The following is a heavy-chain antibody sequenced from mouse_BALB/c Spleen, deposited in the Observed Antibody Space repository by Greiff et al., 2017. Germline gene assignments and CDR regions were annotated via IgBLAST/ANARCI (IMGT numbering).Heavy chain of an antibody. Sequence: DVMLVESGGGLVKPGGSLKLSCAASGFTFSSYAMSWVRQTPEKRLEWVATISSGGSYTYYPDSVKGRFTISRDNAKNTLYLQMSSLRSEDTAMYYCARRTTESEDYAMDYWGQGTSVTVSS. J-gene: IGHJ4*01. D-gene: IGHD1-1*01. CDR1: GFTFSSYA. CDR2: ISSGGSYT. V-gene: IGHV5-9-1*01. CDR3: ARRTTESEDYAMDY.